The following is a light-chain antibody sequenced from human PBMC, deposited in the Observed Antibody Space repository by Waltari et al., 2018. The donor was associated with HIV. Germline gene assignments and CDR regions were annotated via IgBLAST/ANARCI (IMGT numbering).Light chain of an antibody. CDR1: KLGDKY. Sequence: SYELTQPPSVSVSPGQTASITCSGDKLGDKYACWYQQKPGQSPVRVIYQASKRPSGIPERFSGANSGNTATLTISGTQAMDEADYYCQAWDSSTQVVFGGGTKLTVL. CDR3: QAWDSSTQVV. V-gene: IGLV3-1*01. J-gene: IGLJ2*01. CDR2: QAS.